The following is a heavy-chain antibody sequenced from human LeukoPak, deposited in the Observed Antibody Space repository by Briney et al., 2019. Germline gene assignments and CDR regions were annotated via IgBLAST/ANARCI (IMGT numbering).Heavy chain of an antibody. CDR3: AREGLEQQLTY. J-gene: IGHJ4*02. CDR2: IIPIFGTA. CDR1: GYTFTSYD. V-gene: IGHV1-69*05. Sequence: ASVKVSCKASGYTFTSYDINWVRQATGQGLEWMGGIIPIFGTANYAQKFQGRVTITTDESTSTAYMELSSLRSEDTAVYYCAREGLEQQLTYWGQGTLVTVSS. D-gene: IGHD6-13*01.